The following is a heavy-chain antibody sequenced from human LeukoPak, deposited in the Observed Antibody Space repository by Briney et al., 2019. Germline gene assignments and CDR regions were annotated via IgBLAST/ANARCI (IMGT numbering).Heavy chain of an antibody. Sequence: SETLSLTCAVSGGSINSTIWWTWVRQPPGEALEWIAEIYHGGSTNYNPSLKSRATISVDKSRNQFSLRLTSVTAADSAAYFCARGGSAPYALDIWGQGTMVTVSS. CDR3: ARGGSAPYALDI. V-gene: IGHV4-4*02. J-gene: IGHJ3*02. CDR2: IYHGGST. CDR1: GGSINSTIW. D-gene: IGHD3-16*01.